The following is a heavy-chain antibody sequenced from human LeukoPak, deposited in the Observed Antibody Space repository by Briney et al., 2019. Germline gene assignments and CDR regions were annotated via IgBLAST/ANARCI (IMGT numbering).Heavy chain of an antibody. CDR2: INPNSGGT. J-gene: IGHJ5*02. Sequence: ASVKVSCKASGYTFTGYYMHWVRQAPGQGLEWMGWINPNSGGTNYAQKFQGRVTMTRDTSTSTVYMELSSLRSEDTAVYYCVAAQRVSPGGWFDPWGQGTLVTVSS. CDR1: GYTFTGYY. CDR3: VAAQRVSPGGWFDP. D-gene: IGHD6-25*01. V-gene: IGHV1-2*02.